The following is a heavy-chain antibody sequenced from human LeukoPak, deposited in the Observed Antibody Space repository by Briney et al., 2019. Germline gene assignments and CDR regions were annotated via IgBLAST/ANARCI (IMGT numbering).Heavy chain of an antibody. CDR3: ARGAAAAGFNYYYYMDV. Sequence: PSETLSLTCTVSGYSISSGYYWGWIRQPPGKGLEWIGSIYHSGSTYYNPSLKSRVTISVDTSKNQFSLKLSSVTAADTAVYYCARGAAAAGFNYYYYMDVWGKGTTVTVSS. D-gene: IGHD6-13*01. V-gene: IGHV4-38-2*02. CDR2: IYHSGST. J-gene: IGHJ6*03. CDR1: GYSISSGYY.